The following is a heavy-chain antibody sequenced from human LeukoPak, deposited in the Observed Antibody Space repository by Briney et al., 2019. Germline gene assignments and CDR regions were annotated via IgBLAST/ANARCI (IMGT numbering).Heavy chain of an antibody. D-gene: IGHD4-17*01. V-gene: IGHV4-59*01. Sequence: SETLSLTCTVSGASITSYYWNWIRQPPGKGLEWLGNIHYGGTTNYNPSLKSRVTLSVDTSKNQFALKVTSVTAADTAVYYCARDEYGDFQGFDYWGQGTRVTVSS. CDR2: IHYGGTT. CDR3: ARDEYGDFQGFDY. J-gene: IGHJ4*02. CDR1: GASITSYY.